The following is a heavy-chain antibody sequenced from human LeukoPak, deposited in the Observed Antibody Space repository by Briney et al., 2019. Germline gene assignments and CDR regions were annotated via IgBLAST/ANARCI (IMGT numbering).Heavy chain of an antibody. V-gene: IGHV3-48*03. J-gene: IGHJ4*02. CDR1: GFTFSSYE. Sequence: GGSLRLSCAASGFTFSSYEMNWVRQAPGKGLEWVSYISSSGSTIYYADSVKGRFTISRDNAKNSLYLQMDSLRAEDTAVYYCARAFAMSLFDYWGQGTLVTVSS. CDR3: ARAFAMSLFDY. CDR2: ISSSGSTI. D-gene: IGHD2-2*01.